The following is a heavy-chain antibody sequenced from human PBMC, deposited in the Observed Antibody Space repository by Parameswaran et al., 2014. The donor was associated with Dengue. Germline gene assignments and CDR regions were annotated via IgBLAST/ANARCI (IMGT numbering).Heavy chain of an antibody. D-gene: IGHD6-19*01. V-gene: IGHV1-69*01. CDR2: IIPIFGTA. Sequence: SWVRQAPGQGLEWMGGIIPIFGTANYAQKFQGRVTITADESTSTAYMELSSLRSEDTAMYYCARDKSPRKIGIAVDPHDWYFDLWGRGTLVTVSS. CDR3: ARDKSPRKIGIAVDPHDWYFDL. J-gene: IGHJ2*01.